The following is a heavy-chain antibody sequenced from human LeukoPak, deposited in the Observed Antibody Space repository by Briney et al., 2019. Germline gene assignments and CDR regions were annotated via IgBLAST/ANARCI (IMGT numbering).Heavy chain of an antibody. Sequence: PGVSLRLSCAASGFTFSSYGMHWVRQAPGKGLEWVAVISYDGSNKYYAGSVKGRFTISRDNSKNTLYLQMNSLRAEDTAVYYCARDPAVRDYFDYWGQGTLVTVSS. J-gene: IGHJ4*02. CDR3: ARDPAVRDYFDY. CDR1: GFTFSSYG. V-gene: IGHV3-30*03. D-gene: IGHD2-2*01. CDR2: ISYDGSNK.